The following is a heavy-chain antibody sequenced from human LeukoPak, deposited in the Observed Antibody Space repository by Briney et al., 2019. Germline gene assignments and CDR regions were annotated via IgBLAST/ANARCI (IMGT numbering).Heavy chain of an antibody. CDR2: ISSNGGNT. Sequence: QPGGSLRLSCAASGFTFSSCGMHWVRQTPGKGLEYVSGISSNGGNTYYAKSVKGRFTISRDNSKNTLYLQMNSLRAEDTAVYYCAKTTNWNDVRSYVDYWGQGTLVTVSS. CDR3: AKTTNWNDVRSYVDY. J-gene: IGHJ4*02. V-gene: IGHV3-64*01. CDR1: GFTFSSCG. D-gene: IGHD1-1*01.